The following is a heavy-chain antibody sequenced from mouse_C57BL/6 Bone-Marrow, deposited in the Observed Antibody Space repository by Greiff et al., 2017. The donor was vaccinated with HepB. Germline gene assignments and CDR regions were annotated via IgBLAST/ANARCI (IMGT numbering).Heavy chain of an antibody. CDR3: ARKAYYYCSSYVDY. Sequence: QVQLQQPGAELVKPGASVKMSCKASGYTFTSYWITWVKQRPGQGLEWIGDIYPGSGSTNYNEKFKSKATLTVDTSSSTAYMQLSSLTSQDSAVYYCARKAYYYCSSYVDYWGQGTTLTVSS. CDR2: IYPGSGST. J-gene: IGHJ2*01. CDR1: GYTFTSYW. V-gene: IGHV1-55*01. D-gene: IGHD1-1*01.